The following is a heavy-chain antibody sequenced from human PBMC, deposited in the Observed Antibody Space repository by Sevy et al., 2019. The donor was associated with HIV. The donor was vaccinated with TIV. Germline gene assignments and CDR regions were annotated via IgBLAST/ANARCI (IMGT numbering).Heavy chain of an antibody. CDR3: AKDLSMQLWSNSYFDY. D-gene: IGHD5-18*01. CDR2: ISYDGSNK. Sequence: GGSLRLSCAASGFTFSSYGMHWIRQAPGKGLEWVALISYDGSNKYYADSVKGRFTISRDNSKNTLYLQMNSLRAEDTAVYYCAKDLSMQLWSNSYFDYWGQRTLVTVSS. CDR1: GFTFSSYG. J-gene: IGHJ4*02. V-gene: IGHV3-30*18.